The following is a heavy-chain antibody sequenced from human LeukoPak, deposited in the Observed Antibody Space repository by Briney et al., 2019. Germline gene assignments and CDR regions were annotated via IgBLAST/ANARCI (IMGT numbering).Heavy chain of an antibody. V-gene: IGHV1-69*06. CDR1: GGTFSSYA. Sequence: ASVKVSCKASGGTFSSYAISWVRQAPGQGLEWMGGIIPIFGTANYAQKFQGRVTITADKSTSTAYMELSSLRAEDTAVYYCARDGYGYSSSSDPWFDPWGQGTLVTVSS. J-gene: IGHJ5*02. D-gene: IGHD6-6*01. CDR3: ARDGYGYSSSSDPWFDP. CDR2: IIPIFGTA.